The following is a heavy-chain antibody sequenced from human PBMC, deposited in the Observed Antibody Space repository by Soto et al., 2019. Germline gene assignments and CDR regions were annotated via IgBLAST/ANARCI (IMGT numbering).Heavy chain of an antibody. CDR2: ISAYDGNT. D-gene: IGHD4-17*01. J-gene: IGHJ4*02. V-gene: IGHV1-18*01. Sequence: QVQLVQSGAEVKKPGASVKVSCKASGYTFTSYGISWVRQAPGQGLEWMGWISAYDGNTNYAQKIQGRVTMTTDRCTSTTYIELWSLGSDDTARYYCARGLLEFGYGDNYYFDYWGQGTLVTVSS. CDR1: GYTFTSYG. CDR3: ARGLLEFGYGDNYYFDY.